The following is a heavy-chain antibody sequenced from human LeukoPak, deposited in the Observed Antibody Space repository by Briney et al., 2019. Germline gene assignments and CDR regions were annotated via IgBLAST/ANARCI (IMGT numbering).Heavy chain of an antibody. V-gene: IGHV1-2*02. CDR1: GYTFTGFY. D-gene: IGHD3-22*01. CDR2: INPNSGGT. Sequence: GASVKVSCKAPGYTFTGFYMHWVRQAPGQGLEWMGWINPNSGGTNYAQKFQGRVTMTRDTSISTAYMELSRLRSGDTAVYYCASEVYDTSGASTWAFDYWGQGTLVTVSS. CDR3: ASEVYDTSGASTWAFDY. J-gene: IGHJ4*02.